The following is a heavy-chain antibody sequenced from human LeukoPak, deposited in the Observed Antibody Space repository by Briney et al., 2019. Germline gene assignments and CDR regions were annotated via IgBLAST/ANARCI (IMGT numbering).Heavy chain of an antibody. CDR1: GYTFTSYF. V-gene: IGHV1-46*01. Sequence: ASVKVSCKASGYTFTSYFMHWVRQAPGQGLEWMGIINPSGGSTSYAQKFQGRVTMTRDTSTSTVYMELSSLRSEDTAVYYCARDLGYCTNGVCHTRFDYWGQGTLVAVSS. CDR2: INPSGGST. D-gene: IGHD2-8*01. J-gene: IGHJ4*02. CDR3: ARDLGYCTNGVCHTRFDY.